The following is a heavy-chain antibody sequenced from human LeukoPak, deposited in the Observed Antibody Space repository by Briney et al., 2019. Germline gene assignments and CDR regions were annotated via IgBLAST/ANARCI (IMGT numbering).Heavy chain of an antibody. CDR3: AREGGPYRPLDY. CDR2: VNLQGST. V-gene: IGHV4-4*02. CDR1: VGSITNTNY. Sequence: SGTLSLTCGVSVGSITNTNYRSWVRQPPGKGLEWIGEVNLQGSTNYNPSLMGRVAISVDTSENHISLQLTSVTAADTAVYYCAREGGPYRPLDYSGQGTLVTVSS. J-gene: IGHJ4*02.